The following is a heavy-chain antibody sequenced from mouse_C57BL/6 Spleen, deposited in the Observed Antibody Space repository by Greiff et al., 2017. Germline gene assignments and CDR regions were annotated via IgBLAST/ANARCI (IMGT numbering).Heavy chain of an antibody. CDR3: TSPDSSGSWFAY. CDR2: IDPSDSYT. J-gene: IGHJ3*01. V-gene: IGHV1-59*01. Sequence: QVQLQQPGAELVRPGTSVKLSCKASGYTFTSYWMHWVKQRPGQGLEWIGVIDPSDSYTNSNQKFTGKATLTVAPSSSTAYMRISSPTSEDSAVYYCTSPDSSGSWFAYWGQGTLVTVSA. D-gene: IGHD3-2*02. CDR1: GYTFTSYW.